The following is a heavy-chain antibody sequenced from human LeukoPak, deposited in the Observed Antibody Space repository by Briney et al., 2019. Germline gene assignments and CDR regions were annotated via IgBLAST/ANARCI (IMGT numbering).Heavy chain of an antibody. V-gene: IGHV4-59*01. CDR1: GGSISSYY. CDR2: IYYSGST. D-gene: IGHD6-13*01. J-gene: IGHJ5*02. CDR3: ARTAGSRGGYNWFDP. Sequence: SETLSLTCTVSGGSISSYYWSWLRQPPGKGLEWIGYIYYSGSTNYNPSLMSRVAISVDASKNQFSLRLSSVTAADTAVYYCARTAGSRGGYNWFDPWGQGTLVTVSS.